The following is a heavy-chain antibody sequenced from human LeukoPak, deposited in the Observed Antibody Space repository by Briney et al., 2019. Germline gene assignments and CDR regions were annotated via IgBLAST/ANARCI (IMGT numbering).Heavy chain of an antibody. CDR2: ISYSGST. Sequence: SETLSLTCTVSGGSISGYYWSWIRQPPGKGLEWVGYISYSGSTNYNPSLKSRVTISVDTSKNQFSLKLSSVTAADTAVYYCARDGGWFDPWGQGTLVTVSS. D-gene: IGHD3-16*01. V-gene: IGHV4-59*01. J-gene: IGHJ5*02. CDR3: ARDGGWFDP. CDR1: GGSISGYY.